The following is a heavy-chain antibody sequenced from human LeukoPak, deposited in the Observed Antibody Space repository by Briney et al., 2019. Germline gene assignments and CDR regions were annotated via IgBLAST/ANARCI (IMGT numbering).Heavy chain of an antibody. CDR1: GFTFSSYG. J-gene: IGHJ3*02. Sequence: SGGSLRLSCAASGFTFSSYGMHWVRQAPGKGLEWVAAIWYDGSNKYYADSVKGRFTISRDKSKNTLYLQMNSLRAEDTAVYYCAREPAYCGGDCYRDAFDIWGQGTMVTVSS. CDR3: AREPAYCGGDCYRDAFDI. CDR2: IWYDGSNK. D-gene: IGHD2-21*02. V-gene: IGHV3-33*01.